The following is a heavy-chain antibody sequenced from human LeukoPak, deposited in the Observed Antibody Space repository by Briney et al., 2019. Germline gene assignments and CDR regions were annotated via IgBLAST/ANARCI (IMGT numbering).Heavy chain of an antibody. D-gene: IGHD3-22*01. V-gene: IGHV4-31*03. CDR3: ARGPYYYDSSGWGY. J-gene: IGHJ4*02. CDR2: IYYSGST. CDR1: GGSISSGGYY. Sequence: PSETLSLTCTVSGGSISSGGYYWGWIRQHPGKGLEWIGYIYYSGSTYYNPSLKSRVTISVDTSKNQFSLKLSSVTAADTAVYYCARGPYYYDSSGWGYWGQGTLVTVSS.